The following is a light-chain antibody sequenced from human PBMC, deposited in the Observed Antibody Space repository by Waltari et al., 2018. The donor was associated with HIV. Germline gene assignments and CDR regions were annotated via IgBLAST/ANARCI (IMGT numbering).Light chain of an antibody. Sequence: DIVMTQSPLSLPVTPGEPASISCRSSQSLLRVNGYNYLDWYLQKPGQSPQLLIYFVSNRASGVPDRFSGSGSGTNFTLKISRVEAEDVGVYYCMQSLQTQLTFGPGTKVDIK. J-gene: IGKJ3*01. CDR1: QSLLRVNGYNY. V-gene: IGKV2-28*01. CDR2: FVS. CDR3: MQSLQTQLT.